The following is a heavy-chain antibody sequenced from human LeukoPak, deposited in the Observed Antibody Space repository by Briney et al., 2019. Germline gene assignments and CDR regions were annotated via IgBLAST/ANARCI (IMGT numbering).Heavy chain of an antibody. D-gene: IGHD3-10*01. J-gene: IGHJ4*02. Sequence: ASVKVSCKASGYTFTGYYMHWVREAPGQGLEWMGWINPNSGGTNYAQKFQGRVTMTRDTSISTAYMELSRLRSDDTAVYYCARVFGELYDLNYWGQGTLVTVSS. CDR1: GYTFTGYY. V-gene: IGHV1-2*02. CDR2: INPNSGGT. CDR3: ARVFGELYDLNY.